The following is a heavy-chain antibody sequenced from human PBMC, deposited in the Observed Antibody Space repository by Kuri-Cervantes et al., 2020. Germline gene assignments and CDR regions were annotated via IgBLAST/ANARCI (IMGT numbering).Heavy chain of an antibody. D-gene: IGHD6-13*01. CDR2: IYSGGST. CDR1: GFTVSSNY. J-gene: IGHJ6*02. Sequence: GESLKISCAASGFTVSSNYMSWVRQAPGKGLEWVSVIYSGGSTYYADSVKGRFTISRDNSKNTLYLQMNSLRAEDTAVDYCTTDRAAGYSSPWVYYYYGMDVWGQGTTVTVSS. V-gene: IGHV3-66*01. CDR3: TTDRAAGYSSPWVYYYYGMDV.